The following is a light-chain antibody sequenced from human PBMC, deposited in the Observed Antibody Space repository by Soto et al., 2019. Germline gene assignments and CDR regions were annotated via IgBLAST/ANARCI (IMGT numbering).Light chain of an antibody. Sequence: EIVMTQSPATLSVSPGERATLSCRASQSISSNLAWYQQKPGQAPRLLMFRTSSRATGFPARFSGSGSGTEFNLTISSLQSEDFGVYYCQQYNNWPWTFGQGTNV. CDR3: QQYNNWPWT. J-gene: IGKJ1*01. CDR2: RTS. CDR1: QSISSN. V-gene: IGKV3-15*01.